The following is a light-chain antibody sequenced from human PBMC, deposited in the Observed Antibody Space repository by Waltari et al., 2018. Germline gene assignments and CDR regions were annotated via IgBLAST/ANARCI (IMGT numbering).Light chain of an antibody. V-gene: IGKV1-8*01. CDR3: QQYYSYPQT. CDR1: QGISSY. J-gene: IGKJ1*01. Sequence: AIRMTQSPSSFSASTGDRVTITCRASQGISSYLAWYQQKPGKAPKLLIYAASTWQSGVPSRFSGSGSGTEFTLTISCLQSEDFATYYCQQYYSYPQTFGQGTKVEIK. CDR2: AAS.